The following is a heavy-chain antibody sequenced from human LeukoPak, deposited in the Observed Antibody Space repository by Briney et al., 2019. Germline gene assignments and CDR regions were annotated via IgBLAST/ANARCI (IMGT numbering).Heavy chain of an antibody. D-gene: IGHD6-13*01. Sequence: ASAKVSCKASGYTFTSYGISWVRQAPGQGLEWMGWISAYNGNTNYAQKLQGRVTMTTDTSTSTAYMELRSLRSDDTAVYYCARAGESEQQLVPLLSDYYYGMDVWGQGTTVTVSS. CDR1: GYTFTSYG. CDR2: ISAYNGNT. V-gene: IGHV1-18*01. J-gene: IGHJ6*02. CDR3: ARAGESEQQLVPLLSDYYYGMDV.